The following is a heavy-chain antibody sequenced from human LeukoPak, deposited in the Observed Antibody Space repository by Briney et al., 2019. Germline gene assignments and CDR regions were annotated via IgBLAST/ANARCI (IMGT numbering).Heavy chain of an antibody. CDR1: GFTVSSNY. J-gene: IGHJ4*02. CDR2: ISGSGGST. D-gene: IGHD6-13*01. CDR3: AKALKRIAAAGNDY. Sequence: GGSLRLSCAASGFTVSSNYMSWVRQAPGKGLEWVSAISGSGGSTYYADSVKGRFTISRDNSKNTLYLQMNSLRAEDTAVYYCAKALKRIAAAGNDYWGQGTLVTVSS. V-gene: IGHV3-23*01.